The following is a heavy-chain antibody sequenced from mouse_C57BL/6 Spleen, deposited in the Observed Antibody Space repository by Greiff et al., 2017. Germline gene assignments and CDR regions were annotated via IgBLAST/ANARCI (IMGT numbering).Heavy chain of an antibody. CDR3: ARSRDSYDYVSWFAY. V-gene: IGHV1-64*01. CDR2: IHPNSGST. CDR1: GFTFTSYW. D-gene: IGHD2-4*01. Sequence: QVHVKQPGAELVKPGASVKLSCKASGFTFTSYWMHWVKQRPGQGLEWIGMIHPNSGSTNYNEKFKSKATLTVDKSSSTAYMQLSSLTSEDSAVYYCARSRDSYDYVSWFAYWGQGTLVTVSA. J-gene: IGHJ3*01.